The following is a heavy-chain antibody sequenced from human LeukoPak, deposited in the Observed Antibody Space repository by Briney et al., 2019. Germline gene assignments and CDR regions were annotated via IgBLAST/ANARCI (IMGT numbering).Heavy chain of an antibody. CDR3: ARGWGTYYDILTVDY. J-gene: IGHJ4*02. D-gene: IGHD3-9*01. V-gene: IGHV3-30-3*01. CDR1: GFIFSSYA. CDR2: ISYDGSNK. Sequence: GGSLRLSCAASGFIFSSYAMHWVRQAPGKGLEWVAVISYDGSNKYYADSVKGRFTISRDNSKNTLYLQMNSLRAEDTAVYYCARGWGTYYDILTVDYWGQGTLVTVSS.